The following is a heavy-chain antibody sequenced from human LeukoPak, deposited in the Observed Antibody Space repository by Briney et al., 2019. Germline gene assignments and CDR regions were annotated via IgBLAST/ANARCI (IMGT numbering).Heavy chain of an antibody. V-gene: IGHV3-30*03. D-gene: IGHD7-27*01. CDR2: MSLDSTNK. CDR1: GFPFSNCA. CDR3: ARDSWGPDY. J-gene: IGHJ4*02. Sequence: GGSLRLSCAASGFPFSNCAMHWVRQAPGKGLEWVAIMSLDSTNKYYADSVEGRFTISRDNSKNTLYLQMNSLRSEDTAVYYCARDSWGPDYWGQGTLVIVSS.